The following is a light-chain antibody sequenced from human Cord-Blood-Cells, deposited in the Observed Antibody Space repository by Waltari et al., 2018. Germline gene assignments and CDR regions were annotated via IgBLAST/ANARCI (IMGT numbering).Light chain of an antibody. CDR1: SSDVGSYNL. CDR2: EGS. J-gene: IGLJ2*01. Sequence: QSALTQPASASGSPGPSITISCPGTSSDVGSYNLVSWYQQHPGKAPKLMIYEGSKRPSGVSKRFSGPKAGNTAARTISGLQAEDEADYYCYSYAGSSTSVFGGGTKLTVL. V-gene: IGLV2-23*01. CDR3: YSYAGSSTSV.